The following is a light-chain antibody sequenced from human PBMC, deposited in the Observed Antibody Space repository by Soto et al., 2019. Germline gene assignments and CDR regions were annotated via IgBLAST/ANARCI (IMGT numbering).Light chain of an antibody. CDR2: GAS. Sequence: EIVMTQSPATLSVSPGERATLSCRASQSVSSNLAWYQQKPGQAPRLLIYGASTRATGIPARFSGSGSGTEFTLTIGSLQSEDFAVSYCQQYNNWPFPSWTFGQGTKVEIK. CDR1: QSVSSN. V-gene: IGKV3-15*01. J-gene: IGKJ1*01. CDR3: QQYNNWPFPSWT.